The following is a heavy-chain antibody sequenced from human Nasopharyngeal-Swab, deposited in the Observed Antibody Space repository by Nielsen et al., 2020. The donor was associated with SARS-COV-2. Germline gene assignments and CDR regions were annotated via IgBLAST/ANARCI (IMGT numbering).Heavy chain of an antibody. CDR2: IYYSGNI. D-gene: IGHD6-13*01. Sequence: SETLSLTCSVSGGSISSSSYYWGWIRQPPGKGLEWIGSIYYSGNIYYNPSLKSRVTISVDTSKNQFSLKLNSVTAADAAVYYCARTWSSGWYVDYFDYWGQGTLVTVSS. V-gene: IGHV4-39*01. J-gene: IGHJ4*02. CDR1: GGSISSSSYY. CDR3: ARTWSSGWYVDYFDY.